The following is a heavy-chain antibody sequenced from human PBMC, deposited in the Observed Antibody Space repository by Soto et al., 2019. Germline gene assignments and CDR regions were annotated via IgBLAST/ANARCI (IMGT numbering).Heavy chain of an antibody. CDR3: ARTVTPYCSGGSCYFDAFDI. Sequence: QVQLQESGPGLVKPSQTLSLTCTVSGGSISSGGYYWSWIRQHPGKGLEWIGYIYYSGSTYYNPSLKSRVTISVDTSKNQFSLKLSSVTAADTAVYYCARTVTPYCSGGSCYFDAFDIWGQGTMVTVSS. CDR1: GGSISSGGYY. D-gene: IGHD2-15*01. J-gene: IGHJ3*02. CDR2: IYYSGST. V-gene: IGHV4-31*03.